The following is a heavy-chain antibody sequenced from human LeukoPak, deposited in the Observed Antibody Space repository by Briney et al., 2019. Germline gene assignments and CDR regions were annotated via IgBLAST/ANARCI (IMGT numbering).Heavy chain of an antibody. D-gene: IGHD5-24*01. V-gene: IGHV4-61*02. CDR2: IYTSGST. CDR1: GGSISSGSYY. CDR3: ARDASWRRDGYNP. J-gene: IGHJ4*02. Sequence: SETLSLTCTVSGGSISSGSYYWSWIRQPAGKGLEWIGRIYTSGSTNYNPSLRSRVTISVDTSKNQFSLKLSSVTAADTAVYYCARDASWRRDGYNPWGQGTLVTVSS.